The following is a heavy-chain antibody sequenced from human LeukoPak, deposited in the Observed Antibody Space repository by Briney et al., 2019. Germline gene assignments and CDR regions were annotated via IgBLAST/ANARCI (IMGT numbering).Heavy chain of an antibody. Sequence: GGSLRPSCAASEFTFSSYWMSWARQAPGKGLEWVANIKQDGSEKNYVDSVKGRFTISRDNAKNSLYLQMNSLRAEDTAVYYCATLRVGDYWGQGTLVTVSS. CDR2: IKQDGSEK. J-gene: IGHJ4*02. CDR3: ATLRVGDY. CDR1: EFTFSSYW. V-gene: IGHV3-7*01. D-gene: IGHD5-12*01.